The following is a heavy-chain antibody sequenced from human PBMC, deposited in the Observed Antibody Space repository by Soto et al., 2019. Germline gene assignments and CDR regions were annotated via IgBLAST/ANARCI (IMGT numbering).Heavy chain of an antibody. Sequence: GGSLRLSCAASAFTFSSYGMHWVRQAPGKGLEWVAFISYDGSNKYYADSVKGPFTISRDNSKNTLYLQMNSLRAEDTALYYCARGLFGGYHMPTMLSGVDVWGQGTKVTVSS. J-gene: IGHJ6*02. V-gene: IGHV3-30-3*01. CDR1: AFTFSSYG. CDR2: ISYDGSNK. D-gene: IGHD3-16*01. CDR3: ARGLFGGYHMPTMLSGVDV.